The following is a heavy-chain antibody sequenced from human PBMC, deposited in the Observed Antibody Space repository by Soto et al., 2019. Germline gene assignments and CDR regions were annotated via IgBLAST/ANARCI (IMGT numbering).Heavy chain of an antibody. CDR3: ARGVVDTAMSNYFDY. CDR1: GGSVSSGSYH. D-gene: IGHD5-18*01. CDR2: IYYSGST. V-gene: IGHV4-61*01. Sequence: TSETLSLTCTVSGGSVSSGSYHWSWIRQPPGKGLEWIGYIYYSGSTNYNPSLKSRVTISVDTSKNQFSLKLSSVTAADTAVYYCARGVVDTAMSNYFDYWGQGTLVTVSS. J-gene: IGHJ4*02.